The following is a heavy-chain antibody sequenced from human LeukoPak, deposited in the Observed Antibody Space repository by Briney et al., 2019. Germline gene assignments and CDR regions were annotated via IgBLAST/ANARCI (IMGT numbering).Heavy chain of an antibody. Sequence: GGSLRLSCAASGFTFSSYAMHWVRQAPGKGLEWVAVISYDGSNKYYADSVKGRFTISRDNSKNTLYLQMNSLRAEDTAVYYCARDDSGSYYFDYWGQGTLVTVSS. CDR1: GFTFSSYA. CDR2: ISYDGSNK. J-gene: IGHJ4*02. CDR3: ARDDSGSYYFDY. D-gene: IGHD1-26*01. V-gene: IGHV3-30-3*01.